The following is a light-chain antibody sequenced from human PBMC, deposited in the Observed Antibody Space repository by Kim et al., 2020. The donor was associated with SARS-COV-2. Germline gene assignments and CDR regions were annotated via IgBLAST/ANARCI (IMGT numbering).Light chain of an antibody. CDR2: GAS. J-gene: IGKJ2*01. CDR3: QQYGSSPRT. Sequence: EIVLTQSPGTLSLSPGERATLSCRASQSVSSSYLAWYQQKPGQAPRLLIYGASSRATGIPDRFSGSGSGTDFTLTISRLGPEDFAVYYCQQYGSSPRTFGKGTKLEI. CDR1: QSVSSSY. V-gene: IGKV3-20*01.